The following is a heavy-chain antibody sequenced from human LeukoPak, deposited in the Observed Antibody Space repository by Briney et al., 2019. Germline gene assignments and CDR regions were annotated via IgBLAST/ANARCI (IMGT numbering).Heavy chain of an antibody. CDR2: IKQDGSEK. D-gene: IGHD1-26*01. CDR3: ARVRRGSYYPHDAFDI. J-gene: IGHJ3*02. CDR1: GFTFSSYW. V-gene: IGHV3-7*01. Sequence: GGSLRLSCAASGFTFSSYWMSWVRQAPGKGLEWVANIKQDGSEKYYVDSMKGRFTISRDNAKNSLYLQMNSLRAEDTAVYYCARVRRGSYYPHDAFDIWGQGTMVTVSS.